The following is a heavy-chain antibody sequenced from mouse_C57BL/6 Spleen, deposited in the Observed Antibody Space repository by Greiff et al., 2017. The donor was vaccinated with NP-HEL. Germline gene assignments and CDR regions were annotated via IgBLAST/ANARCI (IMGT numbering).Heavy chain of an antibody. CDR3: AGQLRWFAY. Sequence: EVKLQESGPGLVKPSQSLSLTCSVTGYSITSGYYWNWIRQFPGNKLEWMGYISYDGSNNYNPSLKNRISITRDTSKNQFFLKLNSVTTEDTATYYCAGQLRWFAYWGQGTLVTVSA. D-gene: IGHD3-2*02. J-gene: IGHJ3*01. CDR2: ISYDGSN. V-gene: IGHV3-6*01. CDR1: GYSITSGYY.